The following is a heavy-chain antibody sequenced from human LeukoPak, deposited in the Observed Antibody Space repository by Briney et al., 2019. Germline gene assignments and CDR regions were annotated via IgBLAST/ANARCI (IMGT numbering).Heavy chain of an antibody. J-gene: IGHJ4*02. CDR2: INAGNGNT. CDR1: GYTFTSYA. CDR3: AGLSVLAVGGAYFDY. D-gene: IGHD2-15*01. V-gene: IGHV1-3*01. Sequence: ASVKVSCKASGYTFTSYAMHWVRQAPGQRLEWMGWINAGNGNTKYSQKFQGRVTITRDTSASTAYMELSSLRSEDTAVYYCAGLSVLAVGGAYFDYWGQGTLVTVSS.